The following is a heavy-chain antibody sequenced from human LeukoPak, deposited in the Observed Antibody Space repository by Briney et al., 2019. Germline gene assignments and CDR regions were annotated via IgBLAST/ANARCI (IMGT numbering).Heavy chain of an antibody. CDR2: IYSSGSS. Sequence: SETLSLTCTVSGGSIRSYYWSWIRQPAGKGLEWIGRIYSSGSSNYNPSLKSRVTISVDTSKNQFSLKLSSVTAADTAVYYCARANVLRYFDPAGSYYMDVWGKGTTVTVSS. CDR3: ARANVLRYFDPAGSYYMDV. J-gene: IGHJ6*03. V-gene: IGHV4-4*07. D-gene: IGHD3-9*01. CDR1: GGSIRSYY.